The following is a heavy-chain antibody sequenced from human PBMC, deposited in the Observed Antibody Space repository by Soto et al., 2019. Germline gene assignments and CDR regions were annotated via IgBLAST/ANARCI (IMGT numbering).Heavy chain of an antibody. CDR3: AGAPPNDDSDHDAFNI. CDR2: ILPIVDAT. V-gene: IGHV1-69*12. CDR1: GGTFSRHA. Sequence: QVQLVQSGTEVKKPGSSVKVSCKASGGTFSRHAVNWVRQAPGQGLEWMGAILPIVDATNDAQKFQDRVTITADESTSTVYMELRSLTSEDTAVYFCAGAPPNDDSDHDAFNIWGQGTLVIVS. J-gene: IGHJ3*02. D-gene: IGHD4-17*01.